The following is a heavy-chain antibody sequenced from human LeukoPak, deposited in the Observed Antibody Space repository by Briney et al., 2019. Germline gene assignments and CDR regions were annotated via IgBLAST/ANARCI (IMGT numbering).Heavy chain of an antibody. V-gene: IGHV3-30*02. CDR2: IRYDGSNK. Sequence: GGSLRLSCAASGSTFSSYWMSWVRQAPGKGLEWVAFIRYDGSNKYYADSVKGRFTISRDNSKNTLYLQMNSLRAEDTAVYYCAKDRETTIDYWGQGTLVTVSS. CDR1: GSTFSSYW. CDR3: AKDRETTIDY. J-gene: IGHJ4*02. D-gene: IGHD1-14*01.